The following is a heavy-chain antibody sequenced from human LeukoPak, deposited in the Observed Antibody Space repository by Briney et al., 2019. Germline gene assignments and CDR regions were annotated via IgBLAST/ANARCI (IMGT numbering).Heavy chain of an antibody. J-gene: IGHJ4*02. CDR1: GFTFSSYS. Sequence: PGGSLRLSCAASGFTFSSYSMNWVRQAPGKGLEWVSYISSSSSTIYYADSVKGRFTISRDNAKNSLYLQMNSLRAEDTAVYYCAKVGLPYCGGDCYSWYDYWGQGTLVTVSS. CDR2: ISSSSSTI. CDR3: AKVGLPYCGGDCYSWYDY. V-gene: IGHV3-48*01. D-gene: IGHD2-21*02.